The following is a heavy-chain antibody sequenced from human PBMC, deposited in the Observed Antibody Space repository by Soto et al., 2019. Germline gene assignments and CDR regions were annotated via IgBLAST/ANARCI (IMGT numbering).Heavy chain of an antibody. CDR3: AKASTTGTTHYYYYGMDV. CDR1: GFTFSSYA. D-gene: IGHD1-1*01. CDR2: ISGSGGST. V-gene: IGHV3-23*01. Sequence: EVQLLESGGGLVQPGGSLRLSCAASGFTFSSYAMSWVRQAPGKGLEWVSAISGSGGSTYYADSVKGRFTISRDNSKNPLYLQMNSLRAEDTAVYYCAKASTTGTTHYYYYGMDVWGQGTTVTVSS. J-gene: IGHJ6*02.